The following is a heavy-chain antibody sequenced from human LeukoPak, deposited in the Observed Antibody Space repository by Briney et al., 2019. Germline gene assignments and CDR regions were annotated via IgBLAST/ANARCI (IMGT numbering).Heavy chain of an antibody. CDR1: GGSISSSSYY. Sequence: PSETLSLTCTVSGGSISSSSYYWGWIRQPPGKGLEWIGSIYYSGSTYHNPSLKSRVTISVDTSKNQFSLKLSSVTAADTAVYYCARTTYYYDSSGYSWGQGTLVTVSS. CDR3: ARTTYYYDSSGYS. CDR2: IYYSGST. V-gene: IGHV4-39*01. J-gene: IGHJ4*02. D-gene: IGHD3-22*01.